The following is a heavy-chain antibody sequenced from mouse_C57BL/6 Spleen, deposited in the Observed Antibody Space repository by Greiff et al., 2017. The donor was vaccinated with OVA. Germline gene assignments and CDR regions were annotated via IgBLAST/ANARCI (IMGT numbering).Heavy chain of an antibody. Sequence: EVQGVESGGDLVKPGGSLKLSCAASGFTFSSYGMSWVRQTPDKRLEWVATISSGGSYTYYPDSVKGRFTISRDNAKNTLYLQMSSLKSEDTAMYYCAREYDGDDFDYWGQGTTLTVSS. CDR1: GFTFSSYG. CDR2: ISSGGSYT. J-gene: IGHJ2*01. D-gene: IGHD2-14*01. V-gene: IGHV5-6*01. CDR3: AREYDGDDFDY.